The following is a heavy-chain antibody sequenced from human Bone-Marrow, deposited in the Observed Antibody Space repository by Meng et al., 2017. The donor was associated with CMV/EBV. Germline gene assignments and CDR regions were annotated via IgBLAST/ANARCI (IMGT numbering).Heavy chain of an antibody. V-gene: IGHV4-31*02. CDR2: IYYSGST. D-gene: IGHD3-22*01. Sequence: SGGYYWSWIRQHPGKGLEWIGYIYYSGSTYYNPSLKSRVTISVDTSKNQFSLKLSSVTAADTAVYYCARVDYYYDSSGYYCNWFDPWGQGTLVTVSS. CDR3: ARVDYYYDSSGYYCNWFDP. CDR1: SGGYY. J-gene: IGHJ5*02.